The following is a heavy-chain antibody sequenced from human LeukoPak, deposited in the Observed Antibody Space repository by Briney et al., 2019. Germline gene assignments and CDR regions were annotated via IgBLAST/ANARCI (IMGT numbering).Heavy chain of an antibody. CDR2: IFPSDSDI. J-gene: IGHJ4*02. CDR1: GYRFPNYW. V-gene: IGHV5-51*01. Sequence: GESLKISCKVSGYRFPNYWIGWVRQMPGKGLEWMGIIFPSDSDIRYSPSFQGQVTISADMSISTAYLQWSSLKASDTAMYYCARLGAVAGSGWGYFDYWGQGTLVTVSS. CDR3: ARLGAVAGSGWGYFDY. D-gene: IGHD6-19*01.